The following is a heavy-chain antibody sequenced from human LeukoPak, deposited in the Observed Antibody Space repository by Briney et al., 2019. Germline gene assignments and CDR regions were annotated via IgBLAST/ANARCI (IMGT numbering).Heavy chain of an antibody. D-gene: IGHD4-23*01. Sequence: GGSLRLSCAASGFTFSNARMSWVRQAPGKGLEWVGSIKSNTNDETTDYAAHVIGRIIMSREDSKTTLYLQMISLKTEDTAVYYCTTVRPTLVPAPYCYYMDVWGKGITVTVSS. J-gene: IGHJ6*03. CDR3: TTVRPTLVPAPYCYYMDV. CDR2: IKSNTNDETT. V-gene: IGHV3-15*01. CDR1: GFTFSNAR.